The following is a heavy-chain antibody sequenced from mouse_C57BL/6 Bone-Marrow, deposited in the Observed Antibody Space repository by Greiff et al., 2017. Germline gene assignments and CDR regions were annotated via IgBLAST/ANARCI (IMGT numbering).Heavy chain of an antibody. CDR3: ANTLYAMDY. CDR2: IWSGGST. J-gene: IGHJ4*01. CDR1: GFSLTSYG. V-gene: IGHV2-2*01. Sequence: VHLVESGPGLVQPSQSLSITCTVSGFSLTSYGVHWVRQSPGKGLEWLGVIWSGGSTDYNAAFISRLSISKDNSTSQVFFKMNSLQADDTAIYYCANTLYAMDYWGQGTSVTVSS.